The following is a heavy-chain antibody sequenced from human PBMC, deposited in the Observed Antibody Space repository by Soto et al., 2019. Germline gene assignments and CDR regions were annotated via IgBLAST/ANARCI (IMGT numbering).Heavy chain of an antibody. CDR2: INSNGYS. D-gene: IGHD2-15*01. CDR1: GGSITYY. CDR3: ARDRYCSGGSCYFPWFDP. V-gene: IGHV4-4*08. Sequence: ETLSRTWTVSGGSITYYYSWMRLSPGKGLEWIGYINSNGYSSYNPSLKSRVTLSVDTAKNQFSLKLSSVTAADAAVYYCARDRYCSGGSCYFPWFDPWGQGTLVTV. J-gene: IGHJ5*02.